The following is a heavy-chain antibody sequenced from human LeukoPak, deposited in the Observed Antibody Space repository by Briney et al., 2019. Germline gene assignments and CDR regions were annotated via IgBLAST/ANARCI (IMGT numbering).Heavy chain of an antibody. CDR3: ARDRPTGASRLFVVQ. J-gene: IGHJ4*02. CDR2: MSSGSRYI. CDR1: GFTFSSYS. Sequence: GGSLRLSCAASGFTFSSYSMTWVRQAPGKGLEWISSMSSGSRYIYYADSVRGRFTISRDNAKNSLSLLKNSLRAEDTAVYYCARDRPTGASRLFVVQWGQGTLVTVSS. V-gene: IGHV3-21*01. D-gene: IGHD3-3*01.